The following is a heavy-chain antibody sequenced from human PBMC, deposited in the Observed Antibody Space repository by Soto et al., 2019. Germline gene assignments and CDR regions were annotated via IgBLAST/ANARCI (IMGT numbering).Heavy chain of an antibody. Sequence: GGSLRLSCAASGFTFSSYGMHWFRQAPVKGLEWVAVISYDGSNKYYADSVKGRFTISRDNSKNTLYLQMNSLRAEDTAVYYCAKDRLRYTNGLYYYYYGMDVWGQGTTVTVSS. V-gene: IGHV3-30*18. CDR2: ISYDGSNK. J-gene: IGHJ6*02. CDR1: GFTFSSYG. CDR3: AKDRLRYTNGLYYYYYGMDV. D-gene: IGHD2-8*01.